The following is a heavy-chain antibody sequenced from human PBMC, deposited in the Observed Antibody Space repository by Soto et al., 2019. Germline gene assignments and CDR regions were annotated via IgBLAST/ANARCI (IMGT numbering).Heavy chain of an antibody. V-gene: IGHV3-9*01. D-gene: IGHD6-19*01. CDR3: AKGDSGWDGTDDAFDI. Sequence: LRLSCAASGFTFDDYAMHWVRQAPGKGLEWVSGISWNSGSIGYADSVKGRFTISRDNAKNSLYLQMNSLRAEDTALYYCAKGDSGWDGTDDAFDIWGQGTMVTVSS. CDR1: GFTFDDYA. J-gene: IGHJ3*02. CDR2: ISWNSGSI.